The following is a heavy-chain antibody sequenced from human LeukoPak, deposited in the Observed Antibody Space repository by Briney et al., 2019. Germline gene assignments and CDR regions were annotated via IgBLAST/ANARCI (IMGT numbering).Heavy chain of an antibody. J-gene: IGHJ4*02. D-gene: IGHD2-2*02. CDR3: ARTHYPPAAISAGFDY. CDR2: INHSGST. Sequence: SETLSLTCAVYGGSFSGYYWSWIRQPPGKGLEWIGEINHSGSTNYNPSLKSRVTISVDTSKNQFSLKLSSVTAADTAVYYCARTHYPPAAISAGFDYWGQGTLVTVSS. CDR1: GGSFSGYY. V-gene: IGHV4-34*01.